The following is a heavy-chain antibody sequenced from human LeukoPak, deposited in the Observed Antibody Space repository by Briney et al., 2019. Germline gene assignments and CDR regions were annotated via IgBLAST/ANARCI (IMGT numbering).Heavy chain of an antibody. CDR2: ISWNSGSI. CDR1: GFTFDDYA. V-gene: IGHV3-9*01. D-gene: IGHD1-26*01. CDR3: AKDVYRSYDQPSDAFDI. J-gene: IGHJ3*02. Sequence: HPGGSLRLSCAASGFTFDDYAMHWVRQAPGKGLEWVSGISWNSGSIGYADSVKGRFTISRDNAKNSLYLQMNSLRAEDTALYYCAKDVYRSYDQPSDAFDIWGQGTMVTVSS.